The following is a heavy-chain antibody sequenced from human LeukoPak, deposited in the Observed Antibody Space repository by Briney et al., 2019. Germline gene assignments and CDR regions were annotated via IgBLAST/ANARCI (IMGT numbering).Heavy chain of an antibody. CDR2: IRYDGSNK. D-gene: IGHD2-8*01. V-gene: IGHV3-30*02. CDR1: GFTFSSYG. J-gene: IGHJ4*02. Sequence: PGGSLRLSCAASGFTFSSYGMHWVRQAPGKGLEWVAFIRYDGSNKYYADSVKGRFTISRDNSKNTLYLQMNSLRAEDTAVYYCAKDRTNPERYYFDYWGQGTLVTVSS. CDR3: AKDRTNPERYYFDY.